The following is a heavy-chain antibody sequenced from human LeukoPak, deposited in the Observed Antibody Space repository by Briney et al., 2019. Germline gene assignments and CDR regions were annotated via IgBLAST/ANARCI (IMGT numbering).Heavy chain of an antibody. Sequence: GGSLRLSCAASGFTFSSYAMHWVRQAPGKGLEWVAVIWYDGSNKYYADSVKGRFTISRDNSKNTLYLQMNSLRAEDTAVYYCARDRSYGSGTNNPPFGYWGQGTLVTVSS. D-gene: IGHD3-10*01. J-gene: IGHJ4*02. CDR2: IWYDGSNK. CDR3: ARDRSYGSGTNNPPFGY. V-gene: IGHV3-33*08. CDR1: GFTFSSYA.